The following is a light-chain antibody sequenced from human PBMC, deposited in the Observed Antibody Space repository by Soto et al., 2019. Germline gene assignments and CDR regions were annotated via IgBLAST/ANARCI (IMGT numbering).Light chain of an antibody. CDR3: QDDSTLPWT. V-gene: IGKV3-20*01. J-gene: IGKJ1*01. Sequence: ENVLTQSPGTLSLSPGERASLSCRASQHITSIYLAWYQQKPGRAPRLLVYGTSNRATGIPDRFSGSGSGTDFTLTISRLEHEDCEVYYCQDDSTLPWTFGQGTKVDIK. CDR1: QHITSIY. CDR2: GTS.